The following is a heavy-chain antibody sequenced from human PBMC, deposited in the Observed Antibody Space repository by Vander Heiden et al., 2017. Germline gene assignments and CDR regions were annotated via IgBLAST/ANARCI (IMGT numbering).Heavy chain of an antibody. CDR1: GFTFRSYR. CDR2: ISYDGTNK. V-gene: IGHV3-30-3*01. Sequence: QVQLVESGGGVVQPGRSLRPSCEASGFTFRSYRMHWVRQAPGKGLEWVALISYDGTNKYYADSVKGRFTISRDNSKNTLYLQMNSLRAEDTAVYYCARDRYNDFWSGTFDYWGQGTLVTVSS. D-gene: IGHD3-3*01. J-gene: IGHJ4*01. CDR3: ARDRYNDFWSGTFDY.